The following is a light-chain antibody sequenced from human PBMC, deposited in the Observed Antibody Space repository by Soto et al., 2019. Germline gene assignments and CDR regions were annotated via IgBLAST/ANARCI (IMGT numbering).Light chain of an antibody. CDR2: AAS. CDR1: QGISSY. CDR3: QQLNSDPIT. Sequence: DIQLTQSPSFLSASVGDRVTITCRASQGISSYLAWYQQKPGKAPKVLIYAASTLQSGVPSRFSGSGSGTEFTLTISSLQPEDFATYYCQQLNSDPITFGQGTRLEIK. V-gene: IGKV1-9*01. J-gene: IGKJ5*01.